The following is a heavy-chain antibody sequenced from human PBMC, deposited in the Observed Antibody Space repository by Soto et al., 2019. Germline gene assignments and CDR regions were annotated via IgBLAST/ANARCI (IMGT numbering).Heavy chain of an antibody. V-gene: IGHV4-61*01. CDR2: IYYSGST. CDR3: ARDERDYGMDV. J-gene: IGHJ6*02. CDR1: GDSVSSSRYY. Sequence: QVQLQESGPGLVKPSETLSLTCTVSGDSVSSSRYYWSWIRQPPGKGLEWIGYIYYSGSTNYNPSLKSRVIXSXXTSKNQFSLKLTSVTAADTAVYYCARDERDYGMDVWGQGTTVTVSS.